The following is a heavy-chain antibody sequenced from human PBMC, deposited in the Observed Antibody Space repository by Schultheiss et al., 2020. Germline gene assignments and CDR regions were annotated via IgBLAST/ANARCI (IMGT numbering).Heavy chain of an antibody. CDR2: IKSKTDGGTT. J-gene: IGHJ4*02. CDR1: GFTFSSYA. Sequence: GGSLRLSCAASGFTFSSYAMHWVRQAPGKGLEWVGRIKSKTDGGTTDYAAPVKGRITISRDDSKNTLYLQMNSLKTDDTAVYYCTTDRFLEWLFPPSPFDYWGQGALVT. D-gene: IGHD3-3*01. V-gene: IGHV3-15*07. CDR3: TTDRFLEWLFPPSPFDY.